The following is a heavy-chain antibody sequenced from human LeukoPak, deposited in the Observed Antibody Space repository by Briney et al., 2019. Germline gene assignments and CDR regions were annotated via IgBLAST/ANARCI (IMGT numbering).Heavy chain of an antibody. CDR1: GYTFTGYY. D-gene: IGHD5-24*01. J-gene: IGHJ4*02. CDR2: INPNSGGT. CDR3: ARDRSRDGYGLAFDY. V-gene: IGHV1-2*02. Sequence: GASVKVSCKASGYTFTGYYMHWVRQAPGQGLEWMGWINPNSGGTNYAQKFQGRVTMTRDTSISTAYMELSRLRSDDTAVYYCARDRSRDGYGLAFDYWGQGTLVTVFS.